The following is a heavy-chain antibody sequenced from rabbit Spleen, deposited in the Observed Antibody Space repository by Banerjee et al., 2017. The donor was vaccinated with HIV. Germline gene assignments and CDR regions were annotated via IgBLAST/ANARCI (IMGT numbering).Heavy chain of an antibody. V-gene: IGHV1S45*01. CDR1: GFSFSSSYY. CDR2: IYTGIISST. J-gene: IGHJ6*01. D-gene: IGHD6-1*01. Sequence: QEQLKESGGDLVKPGASLTLTCKVSGFSFSSSYYMCWVRQAPGKGLEWIACIYTGIISSTYYASWATGRFTISKTSSTTVTLQMTSLTAADTATYFCARDDYTYAYVGFALKLWGPGTLVTVS. CDR3: ARDDYTYAYVGFALKL.